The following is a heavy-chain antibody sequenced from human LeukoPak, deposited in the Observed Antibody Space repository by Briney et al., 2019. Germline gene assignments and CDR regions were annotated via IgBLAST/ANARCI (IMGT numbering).Heavy chain of an antibody. CDR2: ITSGGSPT. J-gene: IGHJ3*02. V-gene: IGHV3-48*03. CDR1: GFTLSTYE. Sequence: GGSLRLSCAASGFTLSTYEMTWLRQAPGKGLEWISFITSGGSPTFYADSVKGRFTIFRDTAKNSLFLQMNNLRGEDTVVYYCARDISSSTRAFDIWGQGTMVTVS. D-gene: IGHD2-15*01. CDR3: ARDISSSTRAFDI.